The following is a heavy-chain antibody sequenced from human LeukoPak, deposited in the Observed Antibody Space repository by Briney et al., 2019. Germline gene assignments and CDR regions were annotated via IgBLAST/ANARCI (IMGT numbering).Heavy chain of an antibody. CDR1: GGSISSSSYY. J-gene: IGHJ6*03. D-gene: IGHD3-22*01. CDR2: IYYSGST. CDR3: ARDHLGYYDSSGRPYYYYMDV. Sequence: SETLSLTCTVSGGSISSSSYYWGWIRQPLGKGLEWIGSIYYSGSTYYNPSLKSRVTISVDTSKNQFSLKLSSVTAADTAVYYCARDHLGYYDSSGRPYYYYMDVWGKGTTVTISS. V-gene: IGHV4-39*02.